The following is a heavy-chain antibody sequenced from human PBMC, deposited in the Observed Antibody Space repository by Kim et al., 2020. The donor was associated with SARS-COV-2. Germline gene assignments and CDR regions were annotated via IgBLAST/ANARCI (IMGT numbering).Heavy chain of an antibody. CDR2: IKSKSDGGTA. CDR1: GFTFTNAW. D-gene: IGHD3-3*01. CDR3: YTDFASGY. Sequence: GGSLRLSCAASGFTFTNAWMSWVRQAPGKGLEWVGRIKSKSDGGTADCAAPVKGRFVISRDDSKNTLYLQINSLKTDDTAVYYCYTDFASGYWGQGTLVTVSS. J-gene: IGHJ4*02. V-gene: IGHV3-15*01.